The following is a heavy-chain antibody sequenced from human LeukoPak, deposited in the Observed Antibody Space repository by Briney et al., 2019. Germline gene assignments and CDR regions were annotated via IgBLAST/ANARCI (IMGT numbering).Heavy chain of an antibody. CDR1: GGSISSSNW. CDR2: IYHSGST. J-gene: IGHJ4*02. V-gene: IGHV4-4*02. D-gene: IGHD4-17*01. CDR3: AREVFYGDYYSPPLRTAYYFDY. Sequence: KSSETLSLTCAVSGGSISSSNWWSWVRQPPGKGLEWIGEIYHSGSTNYNPSLKSRVTISVDKSKNQFSLKLSSVTAADTAVYYCAREVFYGDYYSPPLRTAYYFDYWGQGTLVTVSS.